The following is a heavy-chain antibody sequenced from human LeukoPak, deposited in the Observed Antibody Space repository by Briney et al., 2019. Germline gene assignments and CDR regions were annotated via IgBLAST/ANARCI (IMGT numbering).Heavy chain of an antibody. Sequence: ASVKVSCKASGYTFTGYYMHWVRQAPGQGLEWMGWINPNSGGTNYAQKFQGRVTMTRDTSISTAYMELSRLRSDDTAVYYCARSVILTGYPHYYYYGMDVWGQGTTVIVSS. D-gene: IGHD3-9*01. V-gene: IGHV1-2*02. CDR3: ARSVILTGYPHYYYYGMDV. CDR2: INPNSGGT. CDR1: GYTFTGYY. J-gene: IGHJ6*02.